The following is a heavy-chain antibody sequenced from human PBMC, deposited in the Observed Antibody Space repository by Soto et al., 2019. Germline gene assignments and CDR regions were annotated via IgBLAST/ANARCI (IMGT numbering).Heavy chain of an antibody. CDR1: GFPFGENA. V-gene: IGHV3-23*01. CDR3: AKEDTSSGSLDY. Sequence: GGSLRLSCAASGFPFGENAMSWVRQAPGKGLEWVSGISDSGATTYYADSVRGRFTISRDNSKKTLYLQMKSLRAEDSASYYCAKEDTSSGSLDYWGQGALVTVSS. D-gene: IGHD6-19*01. J-gene: IGHJ4*02. CDR2: ISDSGATT.